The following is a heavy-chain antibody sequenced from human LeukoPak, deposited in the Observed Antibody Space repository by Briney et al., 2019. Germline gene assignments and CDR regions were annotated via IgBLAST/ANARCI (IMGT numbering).Heavy chain of an antibody. V-gene: IGHV1-3*01. CDR2: INAADGNT. J-gene: IGHJ4*02. CDR3: AVGAFDY. CDR1: GYSFRNHT. Sequence: GASVKVSCKASGYSFRNHTMHWVRQAPGQRLEWMGWINAADGNTKYSQNFQGRVTISRDSSASTAYMELTSLTSEDTAVYYCAVGAFDYWGQGTLVTLSS. D-gene: IGHD4-17*01.